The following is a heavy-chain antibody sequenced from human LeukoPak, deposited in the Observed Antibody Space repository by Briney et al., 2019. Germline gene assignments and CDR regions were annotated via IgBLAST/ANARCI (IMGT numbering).Heavy chain of an antibody. V-gene: IGHV3-13*04. CDR3: ARGDSIAAFGY. CDR1: GFTFSSYD. Sequence: GGSLRLSCAASGFTFSSYDMHWVRQATGKGLEWVSAIGTAGDTYYPGSVKGRFTISRENAKNSLYLQMNSLRAGDTAVYYCARGDSIAAFGYWGQGTLVTVSS. D-gene: IGHD6-6*01. CDR2: IGTAGDT. J-gene: IGHJ4*02.